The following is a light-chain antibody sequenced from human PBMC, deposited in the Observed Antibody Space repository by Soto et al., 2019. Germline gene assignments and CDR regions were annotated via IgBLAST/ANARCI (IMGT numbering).Light chain of an antibody. Sequence: EIVMTQSPVTLSVSPGERATLSCRASQSISSSLVWYQQKPCQAPRLLISGASTRATGIPARFSGSGSGTEFNLTISGLQSEDFAVYYCQQYNNWVQGLTFGGGTKVEIK. CDR2: GAS. CDR3: QQYNNWVQGLT. V-gene: IGKV3-15*01. J-gene: IGKJ4*01. CDR1: QSISSS.